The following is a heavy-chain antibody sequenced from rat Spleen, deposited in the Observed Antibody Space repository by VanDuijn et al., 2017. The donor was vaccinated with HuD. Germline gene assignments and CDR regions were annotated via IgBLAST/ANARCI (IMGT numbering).Heavy chain of an antibody. CDR1: GFTFSNYG. CDR3: TTERDSGYWYFDF. CDR2: ISYDGGST. V-gene: IGHV5-20*01. J-gene: IGHJ1*01. Sequence: EVQLVESGGGLVQPGRSMKLSCAASGFTFSNYGMAWVRQAPKKGLEWVAYISYDGGSTYYRDSVKGRFTISRDNAKSTLYLQMDSLRSEDTATYYCTTERDSGYWYFDFWGPGTMVTVSS. D-gene: IGHD4-3*01.